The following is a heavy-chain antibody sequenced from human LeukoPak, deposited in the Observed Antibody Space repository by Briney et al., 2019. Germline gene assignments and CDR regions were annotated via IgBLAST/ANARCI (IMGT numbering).Heavy chain of an antibody. V-gene: IGHV3-23*01. CDR1: GFTFSSYW. J-gene: IGHJ6*03. CDR2: ISGSGGST. CDR3: AKDGTAMEFYYYYMDV. Sequence: GGSLRLSCTASGFTFSSYWMSWVRQAPGKGLEWVSAISGSGGSTYYADSVKGRFTVSRDNSKNTLYLQMNSLRAEDTAVYYCAKDGTAMEFYYYYMDVWGKGTTVTVSS. D-gene: IGHD5-18*01.